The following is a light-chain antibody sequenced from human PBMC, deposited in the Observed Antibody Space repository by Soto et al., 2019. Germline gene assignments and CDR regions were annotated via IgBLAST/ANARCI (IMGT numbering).Light chain of an antibody. CDR3: QVWDGSSDQRV. V-gene: IGLV3-21*04. CDR2: YDS. Sequence: SYELTQPPSVSVAPGKTARITCGGNNIGSKSVHWYQQKPGQAPVLVIYYDSDRPSGIPERFSGSNSGNTATLTVSRVEAGDEADYYCQVWDGSSDQRVFGGGTKLTVL. CDR1: NIGSKS. J-gene: IGLJ2*01.